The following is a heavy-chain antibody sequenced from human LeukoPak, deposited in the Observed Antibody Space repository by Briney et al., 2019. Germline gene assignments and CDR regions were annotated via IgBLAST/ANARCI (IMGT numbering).Heavy chain of an antibody. CDR2: INPSGGST. V-gene: IGHV1-46*01. CDR3: ARGVVAATRHYYYYGMDV. Sequence: ASVKVSCKASGYTFTSYYMHWVRQAPGQGLEWMGIINPSGGSTSYAQKFQGRVTMARDTSTSTVYMELSSLRSEDTAVYYCARGVVAATRHYYYYGMDVWGQGTTVTVSS. J-gene: IGHJ6*02. CDR1: GYTFTSYY. D-gene: IGHD2-15*01.